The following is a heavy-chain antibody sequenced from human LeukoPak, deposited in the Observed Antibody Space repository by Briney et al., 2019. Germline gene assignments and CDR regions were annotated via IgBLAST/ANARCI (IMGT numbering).Heavy chain of an antibody. J-gene: IGHJ3*02. CDR1: GGSISSGDYY. D-gene: IGHD3-3*01. CDR2: IYYSGST. V-gene: IGHV4-30-4*08. Sequence: SETLSLTRTVSGGSISSGDYYWSWIRQPPGKGLEWIGYIYYSGSTYYNPSLKSRVTISVDTSKNQFSLKLSSVTAADTAVYYCASRSIFGVVTTDAFDIWGQGTMVTVSS. CDR3: ASRSIFGVVTTDAFDI.